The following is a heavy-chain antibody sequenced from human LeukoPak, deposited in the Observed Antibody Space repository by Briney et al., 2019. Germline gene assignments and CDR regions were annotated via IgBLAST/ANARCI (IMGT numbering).Heavy chain of an antibody. CDR3: AKDGGEYYDILTGYYPRLYYMDV. D-gene: IGHD3-9*01. Sequence: PGGSLRLSCAASGFTFSTYAMHWVRQAPGKGLEWVANIKQDGSEKYYVDSVKGRFTISRDNSKNTLYLQMNSLRAEDTAVYYCAKDGGEYYDILTGYYPRLYYMDVWGKGTTVTISS. J-gene: IGHJ6*03. V-gene: IGHV3-7*03. CDR1: GFTFSTYA. CDR2: IKQDGSEK.